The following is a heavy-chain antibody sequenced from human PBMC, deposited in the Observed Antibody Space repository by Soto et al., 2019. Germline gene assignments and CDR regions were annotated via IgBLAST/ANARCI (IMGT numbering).Heavy chain of an antibody. J-gene: IGHJ4*02. CDR2: VTYIGGT. Sequence: QVQLQESGPGLVRPSETLSLTCTVSGDSINNYYWNWIRQPPGKGLDWIGSVTYIGGTNYNPSLKRRVTISDGTSKSPLSLKPGSVPASDTAVYYLARGYCSGSTRYLYYFDYWGQGTLVTVSS. V-gene: IGHV4-59*01. D-gene: IGHD2-15*01. CDR1: GDSINNYY. CDR3: ARGYCSGSTRYLYYFDY.